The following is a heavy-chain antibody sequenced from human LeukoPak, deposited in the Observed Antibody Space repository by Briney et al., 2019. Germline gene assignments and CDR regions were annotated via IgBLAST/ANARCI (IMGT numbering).Heavy chain of an antibody. CDR3: ARGVVSFDY. D-gene: IGHD2-15*01. CDR1: GGSFSGYY. J-gene: IGHJ4*02. V-gene: IGHV4-34*01. CDR2: INHSGST. Sequence: SETLSLTCAVYGGSFSGYYWSWIRQPPGKGLEWIGEINHSGSTNDNPSLKSRVTISVDTSKNQFSLKLSSVTAADTAVYYCARGVVSFDYWGQGTLVTVSS.